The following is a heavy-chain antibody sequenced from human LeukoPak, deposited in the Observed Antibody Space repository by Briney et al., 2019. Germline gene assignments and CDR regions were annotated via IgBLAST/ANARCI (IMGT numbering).Heavy chain of an antibody. CDR1: GFTVSSNY. V-gene: IGHV3-53*04. CDR2: IYSGGST. J-gene: IGHJ6*02. D-gene: IGHD4/OR15-4a*01. Sequence: PGGSLRLSCAASGFTVSSNYMSWVRQAPGKGLEWVSVIYSGGSTYYADSVKGRFTISRHNSKNTLYLQMNSLRAEDTAVYYCATSYRPGTIYYGMDVWGQGTTVTVSS. CDR3: ATSYRPGTIYYGMDV.